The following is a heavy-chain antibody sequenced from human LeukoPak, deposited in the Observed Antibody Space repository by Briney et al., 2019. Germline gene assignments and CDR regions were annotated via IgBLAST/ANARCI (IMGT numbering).Heavy chain of an antibody. Sequence: SETLYLTCTVSGGSISSSSYYWGWIRQPPGKGLEWIGSIYYSGSTYYNPSLKSRVTISVDTSKNQFSLKLSSVTAADTAVYYCARHPQGVATTSDYWGQGTLVTVSS. CDR3: ARHPQGVATTSDY. CDR2: IYYSGST. D-gene: IGHD5-12*01. CDR1: GGSISSSSYY. V-gene: IGHV4-39*01. J-gene: IGHJ4*02.